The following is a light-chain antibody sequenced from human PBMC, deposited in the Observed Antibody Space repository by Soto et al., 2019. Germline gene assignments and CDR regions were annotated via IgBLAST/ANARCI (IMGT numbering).Light chain of an antibody. CDR1: SSNIGSNA. J-gene: IGLJ2*01. CDR3: AAKDDSLSGVV. V-gene: IGLV1-44*01. Sequence: QSVLTQPPSASGTPGQRVTISCSGSSSNIGSNAVNWYQQLPGTAPKLLIYTNSQRPSGVPDRFSGSKSGTSASLAISGLQSEDEADYFCAAKDDSLSGVVFGGGTKLTV. CDR2: TNS.